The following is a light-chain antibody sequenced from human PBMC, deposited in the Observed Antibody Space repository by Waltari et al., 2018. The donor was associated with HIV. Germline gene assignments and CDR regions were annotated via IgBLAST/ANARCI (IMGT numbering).Light chain of an antibody. V-gene: IGLV4-69*01. CDR2: LNRAGSH. Sequence: QLVLTQSPSASASLGASVKLTCTLSSAHSTYAIAWHQQQPDQGPHYLMKLNRAGSHRKGDGSPDRFSGSASGAERYLTISNVQSEDEGIYYCQTWGAGTVVFGGGTKLSVL. CDR1: SAHSTYA. CDR3: QTWGAGTVV. J-gene: IGLJ2*01.